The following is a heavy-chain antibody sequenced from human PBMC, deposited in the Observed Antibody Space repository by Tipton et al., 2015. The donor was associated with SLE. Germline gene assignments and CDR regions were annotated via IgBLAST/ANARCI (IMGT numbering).Heavy chain of an antibody. J-gene: IGHJ6*02. CDR2: ISWNSDNI. Sequence: SLRLSRAASGFTFEDYSMHWVRELPGKGLEWVSGISWNSDNIGYADSVKGRFTVSRDNVKNSLYLQMNNLRPEDTALYYCAKDMSCSSSCCYGGVWGQGTTVAVSS. CDR1: GFTFEDYS. CDR3: AKDMSCSSSCCYGGV. D-gene: IGHD2-2*01. V-gene: IGHV3-9*01.